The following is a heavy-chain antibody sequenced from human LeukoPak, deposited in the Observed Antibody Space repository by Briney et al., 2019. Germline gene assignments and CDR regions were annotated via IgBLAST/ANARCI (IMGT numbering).Heavy chain of an antibody. D-gene: IGHD1-1*01. CDR1: GGSISSYY. CDR2: IYYSGST. CDR3: ARDEGTDVLDY. Sequence: SETLSLTCTVSGGSISSYYWSWIRQPPGKGLEWIGYIYYSGSTNYNPSLKSRVTISVDTSKNQFSLKLSSVTAADTAVYYCARDEGTDVLDYWGQGTLVTVSS. J-gene: IGHJ4*02. V-gene: IGHV4-59*01.